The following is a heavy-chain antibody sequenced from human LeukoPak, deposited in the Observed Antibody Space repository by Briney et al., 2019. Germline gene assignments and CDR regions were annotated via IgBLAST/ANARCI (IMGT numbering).Heavy chain of an antibody. CDR3: ARGTLRSGSDYRN. J-gene: IGHJ4*02. D-gene: IGHD1-26*01. V-gene: IGHV4-34*01. Sequence: SETLSLTCAVYGGSFSGYYWSWIRQPPGKGLEWIGEINHSGSTNYNPSLKSRVTISVDTSKNQFSLKLSSVTAADTAVYYCARGTLRSGSDYRNWGQGTLVTVSS. CDR1: GGSFSGYY. CDR2: INHSGST.